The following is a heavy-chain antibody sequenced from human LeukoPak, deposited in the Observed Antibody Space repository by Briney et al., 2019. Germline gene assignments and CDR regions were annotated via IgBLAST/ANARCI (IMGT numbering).Heavy chain of an antibody. Sequence: ASVKVSCKASGYTFTGYYMHWVRQAPGQGLEWMGRINPNRGGTNYAQKFQGRVTMTRDTSISAAYMELSRLRSDDTAVYYCARDLSRFGDDWFDPWGQGTLVTVSS. V-gene: IGHV1-2*06. D-gene: IGHD3-10*01. CDR3: ARDLSRFGDDWFDP. J-gene: IGHJ5*02. CDR2: INPNRGGT. CDR1: GYTFTGYY.